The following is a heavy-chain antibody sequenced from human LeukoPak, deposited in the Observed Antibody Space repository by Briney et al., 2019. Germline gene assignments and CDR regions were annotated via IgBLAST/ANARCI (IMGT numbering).Heavy chain of an antibody. D-gene: IGHD1-26*01. CDR1: GGSISSGSYY. J-gene: IGHJ4*02. CDR2: IYTSGST. Sequence: SETLSLTCTVSGGSISSGSYYWSWIRQPAGKGLEWIGRIYTSGSTNYNPSLKSRVTISVDTSKNQFSLKLSSVTVADTAVYYCASTGSGSYDYWGQGTLVTVSS. CDR3: ASTGSGSYDY. V-gene: IGHV4-61*02.